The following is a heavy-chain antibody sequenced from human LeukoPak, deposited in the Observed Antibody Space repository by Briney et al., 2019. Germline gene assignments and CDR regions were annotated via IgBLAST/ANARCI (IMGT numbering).Heavy chain of an antibody. CDR2: IYYSGST. Sequence: KPSETLSLTCTVSGGSISSYYWSWIRQPPGKGLEWIGYIYYSGSTNYNPSLKSRVTISVDTSKNQFSLKLSSVTAADTAVYYCARKGGAGYGTTWFDPWGQGTLVTVSS. V-gene: IGHV4-59*01. D-gene: IGHD1-1*01. CDR1: GGSISSYY. CDR3: ARKGGAGYGTTWFDP. J-gene: IGHJ5*02.